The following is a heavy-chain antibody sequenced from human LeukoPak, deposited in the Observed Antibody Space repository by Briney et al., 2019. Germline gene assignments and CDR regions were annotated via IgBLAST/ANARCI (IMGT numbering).Heavy chain of an antibody. CDR1: GFTFSGSW. CDR3: SRSLNS. V-gene: IGHV3-7*01. Sequence: PGGSLRLSCAASGFTFSGSWMDWVRQAPGKGLEWVANIKGDGSETYYVDSAKGRFTVSRDNAKSSLYLQMDSLRVEDTAIYYCSRSLNSWGQGTLVTVS. CDR2: IKGDGSET. J-gene: IGHJ4*02.